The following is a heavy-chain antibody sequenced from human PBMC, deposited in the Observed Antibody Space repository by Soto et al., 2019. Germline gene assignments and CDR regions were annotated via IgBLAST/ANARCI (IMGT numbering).Heavy chain of an antibody. CDR1: GGTFSSYT. V-gene: IGHV1-69*02. Sequence: QVQLVQSGAEVKKPGSSVKVSCKASGGTFSSYTISWVRQAPGQGLEWMGRIIPILGIANYAQKFQGRVTITADKSTSTAYMELSSLRSEDTAVYYCASPRLPSDIVVVVAADAFDIWGQGTMVTVSS. CDR3: ASPRLPSDIVVVVAADAFDI. CDR2: IIPILGIA. D-gene: IGHD2-15*01. J-gene: IGHJ3*02.